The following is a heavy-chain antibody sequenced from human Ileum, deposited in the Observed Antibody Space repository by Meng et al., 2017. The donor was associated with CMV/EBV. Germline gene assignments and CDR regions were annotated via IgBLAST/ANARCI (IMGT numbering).Heavy chain of an antibody. J-gene: IGHJ4*02. CDR2: IKSKGDGETT. V-gene: IGHV3-15*01. Sequence: LVEFGGYFVKPGESLRLPCAASGFLVSNAWMSWVRQGPGKGLEWVGRIKSKGDGETTDYASPVKGRFTISRDDSKNTLYLEMNSLKTEDTAIYYCTTAYGGSFSNWGQGTLVTVSS. CDR3: TTAYGGSFSN. D-gene: IGHD1-26*01. CDR1: GFLVSNAW.